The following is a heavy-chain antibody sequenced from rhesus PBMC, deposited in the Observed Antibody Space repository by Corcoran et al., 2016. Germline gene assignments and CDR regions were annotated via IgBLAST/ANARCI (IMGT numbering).Heavy chain of an antibody. CDR2: ISGSSGNT. CDR1: GGSISSSNW. Sequence: QVQLQESGPGLVKPSETLSLTCAVSGGSISSSNWWSCIRQPPGKRLECIWYISGSSGNTYYNPSLKSRVTISTDTSKNQFSLKLSSVTAADTAVYYCARGKYTYFDYWGQGVLVTVSS. D-gene: IGHD1-44*01. V-gene: IGHV4-65*01. CDR3: ARGKYTYFDY. J-gene: IGHJ4*01.